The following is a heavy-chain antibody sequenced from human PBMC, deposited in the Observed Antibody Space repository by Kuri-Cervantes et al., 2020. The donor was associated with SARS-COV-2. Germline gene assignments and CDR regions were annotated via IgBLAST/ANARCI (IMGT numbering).Heavy chain of an antibody. J-gene: IGHJ6*02. CDR2: IWYDGSNK. V-gene: IGHV3-33*01. Sequence: GESLKISCAASGFTFSNYGIHWVRQAPGKGLEWVAVIWYDGSNKYYVDSVKGRFTISRDNSKNTLYLQMNSLRAEDTAVYYCARDVAIFGVVNRYYYYGMDVWGQGTTVTVSS. CDR3: ARDVAIFGVVNRYYYYGMDV. CDR1: GFTFSNYG. D-gene: IGHD3-3*01.